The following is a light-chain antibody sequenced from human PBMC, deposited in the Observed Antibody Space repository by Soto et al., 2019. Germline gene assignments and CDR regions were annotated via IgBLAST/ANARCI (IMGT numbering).Light chain of an antibody. Sequence: EIVLTQSPGTLSLSPGERATLSCRASQSLSSSYLAWFQQKPGQTPRLLIYGASSRATGIPDRFSGSGSGTDFTLTSSRLEPEDSAMYYCQQYATSPTFGQGTKVDIK. J-gene: IGKJ3*01. CDR3: QQYATSPT. V-gene: IGKV3-20*01. CDR2: GAS. CDR1: QSLSSSY.